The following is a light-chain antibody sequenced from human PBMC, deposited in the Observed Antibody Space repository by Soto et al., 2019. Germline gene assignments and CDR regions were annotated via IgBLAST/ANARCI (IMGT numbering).Light chain of an antibody. CDR3: SSYTSSSTR. Sequence: QSALTQPASVSGSPGQSIIISFTGTSSDVGSYNYVSWYQQHPGKDPKLMIYEVSDRPSGISSRFSGSKSGNTASLTISGLQTEDEADYYCSSYTSSSTRFGTGTKLTVL. CDR1: SSDVGSYNY. CDR2: EVS. J-gene: IGLJ1*01. V-gene: IGLV2-14*01.